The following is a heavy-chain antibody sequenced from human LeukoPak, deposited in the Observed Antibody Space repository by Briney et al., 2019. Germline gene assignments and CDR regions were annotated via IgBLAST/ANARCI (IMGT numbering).Heavy chain of an antibody. CDR3: ARAVEYYKIWTGYAQYYLDY. Sequence: PGGSLRLSCAASGFTVDNNFMTWVRQAPGKGLEWVSVIYSGGRTYYPDSVRGRFTISRDNSKNTLYLQIDTLRAEDTAVYYCARAVEYYKIWTGYAQYYLDYWGQGTQVTVSS. J-gene: IGHJ4*01. D-gene: IGHD3-9*01. V-gene: IGHV3-53*01. CDR2: IYSGGRT. CDR1: GFTVDNNF.